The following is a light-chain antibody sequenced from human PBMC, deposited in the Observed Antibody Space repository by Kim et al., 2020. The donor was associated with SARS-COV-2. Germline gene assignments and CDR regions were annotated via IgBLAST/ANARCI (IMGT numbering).Light chain of an antibody. V-gene: IGLV3-1*01. CDR1: KLGDKY. J-gene: IGLJ1*01. CDR2: QDS. CDR3: QAWDSSTYV. Sequence: VSPGQAASITCSGDKLGDKYACWYQQKPGQSPVLVIYQDSKRPSGIPERFSGSNSGNTATLTISGTQAMDEADYYCQAWDSSTYVFGTGTKVTVL.